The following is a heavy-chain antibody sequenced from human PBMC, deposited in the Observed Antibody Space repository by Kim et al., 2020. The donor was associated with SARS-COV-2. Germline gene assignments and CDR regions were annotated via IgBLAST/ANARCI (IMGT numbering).Heavy chain of an antibody. D-gene: IGHD1-26*01. CDR3: VKTQAATGSWAGYYYPMDV. Sequence: GGSLRLSCTASGFTFDDYAMHWVRQAPGKGLEWVSVISGDGESPFYSDSVRGRFTISRDNSRNSLYLQMNSLTTEDTALYYCVKTQAATGSWAGYYYPMDVWGQGTTVTVSS. CDR1: GFTFDDYA. V-gene: IGHV3-43*02. J-gene: IGHJ6*02. CDR2: ISGDGESP.